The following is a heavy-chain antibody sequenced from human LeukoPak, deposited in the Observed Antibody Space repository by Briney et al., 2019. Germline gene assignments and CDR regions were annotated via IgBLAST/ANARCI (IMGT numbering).Heavy chain of an antibody. V-gene: IGHV4-38-2*02. J-gene: IGHJ4*02. Sequence: PAETLSLTCSVSGYSISSGYWWGWIRQPPGKALEWIGSLFSGGNTYYNPSLKRRPTISVDTSKNQFSLGLNSVTAADTAIYYCARLRNGVIVLKPSVIVDFWGQGALVTVSS. D-gene: IGHD2-8*01. CDR3: ARLRNGVIVLKPSVIVDF. CDR2: LFSGGNT. CDR1: GYSISSGYW.